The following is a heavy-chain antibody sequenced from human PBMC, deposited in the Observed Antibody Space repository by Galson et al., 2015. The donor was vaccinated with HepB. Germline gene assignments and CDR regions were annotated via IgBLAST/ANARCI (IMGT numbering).Heavy chain of an antibody. Sequence: SVKVSCKASGGTFSSYAISWVRQAPGQGLEWMGGIIPIFGTANYAQKFQGRVTITADESTSTAYMELSSLRSEDTAVYYCARDGEAAAGNWFDPWGQGTLVTVSS. CDR2: IIPIFGTA. J-gene: IGHJ5*02. CDR1: GGTFSSYA. V-gene: IGHV1-69*13. CDR3: ARDGEAAAGNWFDP. D-gene: IGHD6-13*01.